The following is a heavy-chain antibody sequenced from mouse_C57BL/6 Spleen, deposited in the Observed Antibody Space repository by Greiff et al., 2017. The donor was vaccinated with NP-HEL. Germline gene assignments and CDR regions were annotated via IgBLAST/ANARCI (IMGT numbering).Heavy chain of an antibody. CDR1: GYTFTDYY. D-gene: IGHD2-3*01. CDR2: INPNNGGT. CDR3: ARDDGQAWFAY. J-gene: IGHJ3*01. V-gene: IGHV1-26*01. Sequence: EVQLQQSGPELVKPGASVKISCKASGYTFTDYYMNWVKQSHGKSLEWIGDINPNNGGTSYNQKFKGKATLTVDKSSSTAYMELRSLTSEDSAVYYCARDDGQAWFAYWGQGTLVTVSA.